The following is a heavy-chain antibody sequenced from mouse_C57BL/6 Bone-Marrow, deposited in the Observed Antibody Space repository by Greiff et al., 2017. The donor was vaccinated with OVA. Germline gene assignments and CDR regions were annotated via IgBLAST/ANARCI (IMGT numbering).Heavy chain of an antibody. CDR3: ARAVGVFAY. CDR2: IDPSDSYT. Sequence: VKLQQSGAELVKPGASVKLSCKASGYTFTSYWMQWVQQRPGQGLEWIGEIDPSDSYTNYNQKFKGKATLTVDTSSSTAYMQLSSLTSEDSAVYYCARAVGVFAYWGQGTLVTVSA. V-gene: IGHV1-50*01. CDR1: GYTFTSYW. J-gene: IGHJ3*01.